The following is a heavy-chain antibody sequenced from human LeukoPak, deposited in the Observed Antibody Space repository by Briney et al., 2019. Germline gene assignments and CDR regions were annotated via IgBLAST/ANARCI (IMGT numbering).Heavy chain of an antibody. J-gene: IGHJ4*02. V-gene: IGHV3-21*01. CDR1: RFTFSSYS. Sequence: GGSLRLSCAASRFTFSSYSMNWVRQAPGKGLEWVSSISSSSSYIYYADSVKGRFTISRGNSKNTLYLQMNSLRAEDTAVYYCARGGLLVEMAAGVGFYWGQGTLVTVSS. CDR2: ISSSSSYI. CDR3: ARGGLLVEMAAGVGFY. D-gene: IGHD5-24*01.